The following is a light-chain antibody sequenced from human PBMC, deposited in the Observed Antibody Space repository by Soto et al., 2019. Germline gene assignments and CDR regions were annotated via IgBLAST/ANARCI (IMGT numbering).Light chain of an antibody. CDR2: DVT. J-gene: IGLJ1*01. CDR3: CSSAISHTYV. Sequence: QSVLTPPRSVSGSPGQSVTISCTCTSTDVGGYNYVSWYQQHPGKAPKLVIYDVTKRPSGVPDRFSGSKSGNTASLTISGLQAEDEADYYCCSSAISHTYVFGTGTKLTVL. V-gene: IGLV2-11*01. CDR1: STDVGGYNY.